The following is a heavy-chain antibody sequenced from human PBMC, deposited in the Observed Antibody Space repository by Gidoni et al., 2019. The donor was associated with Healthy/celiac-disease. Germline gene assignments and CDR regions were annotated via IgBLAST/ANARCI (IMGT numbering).Heavy chain of an antibody. J-gene: IGHJ4*02. D-gene: IGHD3-22*01. V-gene: IGHV4-61*02. CDR2: IYTSGSN. CDR1: VGSISSGSYY. Sequence: QVQLQESGPGLVKPSQTLSLTCTVAVGSISSGSYYWSWIRQPAGKGLEWIGRIYTSGSNNYNPSLKSRVTRSVDTSKNQFSLKLSSVTAADTAVYYCAREGQYYYDSSGFDYWGQGTLVTVSS. CDR3: AREGQYYYDSSGFDY.